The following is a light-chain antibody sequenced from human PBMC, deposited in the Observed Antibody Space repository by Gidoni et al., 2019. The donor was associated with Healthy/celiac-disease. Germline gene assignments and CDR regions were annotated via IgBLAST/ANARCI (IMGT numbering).Light chain of an antibody. V-gene: IGLV3-25*03. CDR3: QSADSSGTSHVV. Sequence: SYELTQPPSVSGSPGQTARITCSGDALPKQYAYWYQQKPGQAPVLVIYKDSERPSGIPERFSGSSSGTTVTLTISGVQAEDEADYYCQSADSSGTSHVVFGGGTKLTVL. CDR1: ALPKQY. J-gene: IGLJ2*01. CDR2: KDS.